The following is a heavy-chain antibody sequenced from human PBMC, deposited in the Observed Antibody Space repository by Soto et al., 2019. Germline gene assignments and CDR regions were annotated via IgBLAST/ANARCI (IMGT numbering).Heavy chain of an antibody. D-gene: IGHD3-22*01. CDR1: GGTFSSYA. Sequence: QVQLVQSGAEVKKPGSSVKVSCKASGGTFSSYAISWVRQAPGQGLEWMGGIIPIFGTANYAQKFQGRVTITVDESTSTAYMELSSLRSEDTAVYYCASADYYDSSGYYPPYYFDYWGQGTLVTVSS. J-gene: IGHJ4*02. CDR2: IIPIFGTA. V-gene: IGHV1-69*01. CDR3: ASADYYDSSGYYPPYYFDY.